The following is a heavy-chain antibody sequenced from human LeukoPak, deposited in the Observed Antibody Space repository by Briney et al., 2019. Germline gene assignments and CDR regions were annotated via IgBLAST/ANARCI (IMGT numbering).Heavy chain of an antibody. CDR2: ISGSGGST. V-gene: IGHV3-23*01. J-gene: IGHJ4*02. CDR1: GFTFSSYA. D-gene: IGHD3-10*01. Sequence: GGSLRLSCAASGFTFSSYAMSWVRQAPGKGLEWVSAISGSGGSTYYADSVKGRFTISRDNSKNTLYLQMNSLRAEDTAVYYCASHQDYYYGSGSYFASFGYWGQGTLVAVSS. CDR3: ASHQDYYYGSGSYFASFGY.